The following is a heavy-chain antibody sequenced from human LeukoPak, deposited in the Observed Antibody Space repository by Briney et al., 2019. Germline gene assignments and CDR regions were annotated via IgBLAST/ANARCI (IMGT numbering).Heavy chain of an antibody. CDR2: IYHSGST. Sequence: SETLSLTCTVSGGSISRDYWSWVRQPPGKGLECIGEIYHSGSTNYNPSLKSRVTISVDKSKNQFSLKLSSVTAADTAVYYCARVVAVHWYFDLWGRGTLVTVSS. J-gene: IGHJ2*01. CDR1: GGSISRDY. V-gene: IGHV4-4*02. CDR3: ARVVAVHWYFDL. D-gene: IGHD5-12*01.